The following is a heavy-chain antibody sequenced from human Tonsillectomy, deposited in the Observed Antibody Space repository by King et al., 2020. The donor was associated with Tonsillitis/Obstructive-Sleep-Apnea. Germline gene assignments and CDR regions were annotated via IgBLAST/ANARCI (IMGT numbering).Heavy chain of an antibody. CDR1: GFTFSSYA. CDR2: ISGSGGST. V-gene: IGHV3-23*04. D-gene: IGHD7-27*01. CDR3: AKRPPLGKTERGYYMDV. J-gene: IGHJ6*03. Sequence: VQLVESGGGLVQPGGSLRLSCAASGFTFSSYAMSWVRQAPGKGLEWVSAISGSGGSTYYADSVKGRFTISRDNSKNTLYLQMNSLRAEDTAVYYCAKRPPLGKTERGYYMDVWGKGTTVTVSS.